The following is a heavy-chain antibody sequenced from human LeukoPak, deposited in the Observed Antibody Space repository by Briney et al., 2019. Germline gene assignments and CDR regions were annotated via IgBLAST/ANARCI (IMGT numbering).Heavy chain of an antibody. Sequence: GESLKISCKGSGYSFTSYWIGWVRQMPGKGLEWMGIIYPGDSDTRYSPSFQGQVTISADKPISTAYLQWSSLKASDTAMYYCASTPYYYDSSGYYDYFHYWGPGTLVTVSS. CDR2: IYPGDSDT. J-gene: IGHJ4*02. CDR3: ASTPYYYDSSGYYDYFHY. V-gene: IGHV5-51*04. CDR1: GYSFTSYW. D-gene: IGHD3-22*01.